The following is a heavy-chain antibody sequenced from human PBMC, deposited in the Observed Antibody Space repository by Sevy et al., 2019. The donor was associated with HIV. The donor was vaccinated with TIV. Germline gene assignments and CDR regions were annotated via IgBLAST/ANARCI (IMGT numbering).Heavy chain of an antibody. CDR1: GFTFDDYT. CDR3: AKDIPGYSGFDH. CDR2: ISWDAKKT. D-gene: IGHD3-10*01. Sequence: GGSLRLSCAASGFTFDDYTMHWVRQVPGKGLEWVSLISWDAKKTDYADPVEGRFTASRDNSKNSLYLQMNRLRSEDTALYYCAKDIPGYSGFDHWGQGTLVTVSS. V-gene: IGHV3-43*01. J-gene: IGHJ4*02.